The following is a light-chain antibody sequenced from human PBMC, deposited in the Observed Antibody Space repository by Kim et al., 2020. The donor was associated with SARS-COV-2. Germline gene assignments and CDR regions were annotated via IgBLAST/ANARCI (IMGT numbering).Light chain of an antibody. CDR3: QAWDSSTKV. Sequence: SYELTQPPSVSVSPGQTASITCSGDKLGDKYACWYQQKPGQSPVMVIYKDSKRPSGIPERFSGSNSGNTATLTISGTQAMDEADYYCQAWDSSTKVFGTGTQVTVL. CDR2: KDS. CDR1: KLGDKY. V-gene: IGLV3-1*01. J-gene: IGLJ1*01.